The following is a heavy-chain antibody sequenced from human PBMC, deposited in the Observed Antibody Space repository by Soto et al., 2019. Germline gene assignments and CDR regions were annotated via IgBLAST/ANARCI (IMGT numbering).Heavy chain of an antibody. CDR1: GFTFSSYG. Sequence: GGSLRLSCAASGFTFSSYGMHWVRQAPGKGLEWVAVIWYDGSNKYYADSVKGRFTISRDNSKNTLYLQMNSLRAEDTAVYYCARDRQQLILYYFDYWGQGTLVTVSS. V-gene: IGHV3-33*01. CDR3: ARDRQQLILYYFDY. D-gene: IGHD6-13*01. J-gene: IGHJ4*02. CDR2: IWYDGSNK.